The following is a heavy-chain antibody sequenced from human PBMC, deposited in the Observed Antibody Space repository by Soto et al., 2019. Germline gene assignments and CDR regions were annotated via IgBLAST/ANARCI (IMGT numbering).Heavy chain of an antibody. CDR2: ISWNSGSI. J-gene: IGHJ5*02. Sequence: EVQLVESGGGLVQPGRSVRLSCAASGFTFDDYGMHWVRQAPGKGLEWVSGISWNSGSIGYADSVKGRFIISRDNAKNSLYLQMNKLRPEDTVFYFCAKVSTTHTFGPLDPWGQGTLVTVSS. D-gene: IGHD1-1*01. CDR3: AKVSTTHTFGPLDP. CDR1: GFTFDDYG. V-gene: IGHV3-9*01.